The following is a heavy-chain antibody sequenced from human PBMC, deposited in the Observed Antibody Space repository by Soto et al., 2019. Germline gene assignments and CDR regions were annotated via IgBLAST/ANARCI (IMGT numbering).Heavy chain of an antibody. CDR2: IIPIFGTA. V-gene: IGHV1-69*06. CDR3: ARAGPVAGNHAFDI. Sequence: SVNVSYQASVGSFSSYAISWVRQAPVQGLEWMGGIIPIFGTATYAQKFQGRVTIIADKSTSTAYMELSSLRSEDTAVYYCARAGPVAGNHAFDIWGHGTLVTVSS. J-gene: IGHJ3*02. CDR1: VGSFSSYA. D-gene: IGHD6-19*01.